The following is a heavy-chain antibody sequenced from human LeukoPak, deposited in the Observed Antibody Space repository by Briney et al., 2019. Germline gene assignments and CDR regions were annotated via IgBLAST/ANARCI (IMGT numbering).Heavy chain of an antibody. CDR2: IIPIFGTA. CDR1: GGTFSSYA. J-gene: IGHJ6*02. CDR3: ARSPPIVVVPAAITYYYYGMDV. Sequence: SVKVSCKASGGTFSSYAISWVRQAPGQGLEWMGGIIPIFGTANYAQKFQGRVTITADESTSTAYMELSSLRSEDTDVYYCARSPPIVVVPAAITYYYYGMDVWGQGTTVTVSS. V-gene: IGHV1-69*13. D-gene: IGHD2-2*01.